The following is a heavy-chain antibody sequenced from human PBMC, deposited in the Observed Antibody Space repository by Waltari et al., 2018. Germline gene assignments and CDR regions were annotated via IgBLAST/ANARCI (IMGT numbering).Heavy chain of an antibody. CDR3: ARGREWGGGY. J-gene: IGHJ4*02. V-gene: IGHV4-34*01. CDR1: GGSFSGYY. CDR2: INHSGST. D-gene: IGHD3-3*01. Sequence: QVQLQQWGAGLLKPSETLSLTCAVYGGSFSGYYWSWIRQPPGKGLEWIGEINHSGSTNYNPPLKSRVTISVDTSKNQFSLKLSSVTAADTAVYYWARGREWGGGYWGQGTLVTVSS.